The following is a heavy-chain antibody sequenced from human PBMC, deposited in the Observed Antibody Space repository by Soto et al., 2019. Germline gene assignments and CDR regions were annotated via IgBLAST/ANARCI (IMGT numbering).Heavy chain of an antibody. J-gene: IGHJ5*02. CDR2: ISSSGSTI. V-gene: IGHV3-48*03. CDR3: ARGRSIAARLGGWFDP. D-gene: IGHD6-6*01. CDR1: GFTFSSYE. Sequence: VGSLRLSGAASGFTFSSYEMNWVRQAPGKGLEWVSYISSSGSTIYYADSVKGRFTISRDNAKNSLYLQMNSLRAEDTAVYYCARGRSIAARLGGWFDPWGQGTLVTVSS.